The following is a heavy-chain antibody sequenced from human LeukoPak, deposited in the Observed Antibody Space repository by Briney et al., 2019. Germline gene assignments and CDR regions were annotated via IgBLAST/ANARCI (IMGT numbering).Heavy chain of an antibody. CDR2: INPSGGST. V-gene: IGHV1-46*01. CDR1: GYTFTSYY. Sequence: ASVKVSCKASGYTFTSYYMHWVRQAPGQGLEWMGIINPSGGSTSYAQKFQGRVTMTRDTSTSTVYMELSSLRSEDTAVYYCARDRAQGPGDSPGLLDYWGQGTLVTVSS. CDR3: ARDRAQGPGDSPGLLDY. D-gene: IGHD2-21*02. J-gene: IGHJ4*02.